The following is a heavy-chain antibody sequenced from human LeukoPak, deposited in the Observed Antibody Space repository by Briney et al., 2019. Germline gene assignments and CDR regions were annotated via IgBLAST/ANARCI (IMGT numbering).Heavy chain of an antibody. D-gene: IGHD3-22*01. V-gene: IGHV1-69*13. J-gene: IGHJ3*02. CDR3: ARDLGVVVITGAFDI. Sequence: ASVKVSCKASGGTFSSYAISWVRQAPGQGLEWMGGIIPIFGTANYAQKFQGRVTITADESTSTAYMELSSLRSEDTAVYYCARDLGVVVITGAFDIWGQGTMVTVSS. CDR2: IIPIFGTA. CDR1: GGTFSSYA.